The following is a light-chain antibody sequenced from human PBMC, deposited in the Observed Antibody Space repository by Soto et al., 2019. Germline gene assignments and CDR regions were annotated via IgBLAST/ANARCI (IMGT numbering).Light chain of an antibody. CDR3: CSYAGSSPPVV. V-gene: IGLV2-23*01. Sequence: QSALTQPASVSGSPGQSITISCTGTSSDVGSYNLVSWYQQHPGKAPKLMIYEGSKRPSGVSNRFSGSKSGNTASLTISGLQAEDEADYDCCSYAGSSPPVVFGGGTTVTVL. CDR1: SSDVGSYNL. CDR2: EGS. J-gene: IGLJ2*01.